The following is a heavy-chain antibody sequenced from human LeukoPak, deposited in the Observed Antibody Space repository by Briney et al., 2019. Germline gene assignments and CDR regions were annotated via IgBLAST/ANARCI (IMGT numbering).Heavy chain of an antibody. CDR1: GGSFSSYY. CDR3: ARVRGALRVPDY. Sequence: SETLSLTCAVYGGSFSSYYWSWIRQPPGKGLEWIGYIYYSGSTNYNPSLKSRVTISVDTSKNQFSLKLSSVTAADTAVYYCARVRGALRVPDYWGQGTLVTVSS. D-gene: IGHD1-26*01. J-gene: IGHJ4*02. V-gene: IGHV4-59*01. CDR2: IYYSGST.